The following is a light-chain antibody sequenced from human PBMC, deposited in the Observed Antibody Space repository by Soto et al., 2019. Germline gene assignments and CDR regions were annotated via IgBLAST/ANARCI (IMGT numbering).Light chain of an antibody. V-gene: IGKV4-1*01. CDR2: WAS. Sequence: DIVMTQSPDSLAVSLGERATINCKSSQSVLYSSNNKNYLAWYHQNPGQPPKLLIYWASTRESGAPDRFSGSGFGTDFTLTISSLEPEDAAVYYCQQYGSSPTTFGQGTRLEIK. CDR3: QQYGSSPTT. J-gene: IGKJ5*01. CDR1: QSVLYSSNNKNY.